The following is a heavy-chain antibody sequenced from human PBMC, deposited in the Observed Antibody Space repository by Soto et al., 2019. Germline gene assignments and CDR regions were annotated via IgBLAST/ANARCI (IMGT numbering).Heavy chain of an antibody. D-gene: IGHD3-3*01. CDR1: GFTFSSYG. CDR2: ISYDGSNK. Sequence: QVQLMESGGGVVQPGRSLRLSCAASGFTFSSYGMHWVCQAPGKGLEWVAVISYDGSNKYYADSVKGRFTISRDNSKNTLYLQMNSLRAEDTAVYYCAKTKGDDFWSGLGGMDVWGQGTTVTVSS. CDR3: AKTKGDDFWSGLGGMDV. V-gene: IGHV3-30*18. J-gene: IGHJ6*02.